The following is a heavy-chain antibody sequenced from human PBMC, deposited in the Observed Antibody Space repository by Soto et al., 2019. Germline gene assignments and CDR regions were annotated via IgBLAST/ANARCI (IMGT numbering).Heavy chain of an antibody. CDR3: TTCSCSQPDFYYYYGMDV. D-gene: IGHD2-2*01. V-gene: IGHV3-15*01. Sequence: EVQLVESGGGLVKPGGSLRLSCAASGFTFSNAWMSWVSQAPGKGLEWVGRIKSKTDGGTTDYAAPVKGRFTISRDDSKNTLYLQMNSLKTEDTAVYYCTTCSCSQPDFYYYYGMDVWGQGTTVTVSS. J-gene: IGHJ6*02. CDR2: IKSKTDGGTT. CDR1: GFTFSNAW.